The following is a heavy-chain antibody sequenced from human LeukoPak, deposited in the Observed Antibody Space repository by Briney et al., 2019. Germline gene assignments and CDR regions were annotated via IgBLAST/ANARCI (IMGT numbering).Heavy chain of an antibody. CDR2: IHYTGST. V-gene: IGHV4-59*01. D-gene: IGHD2-21*01. CDR1: GGSISSYY. J-gene: IGHJ4*02. CDR3: ARVSDCGGDCYPFDY. Sequence: SGTLSLTCTVSGGSISSYYWSWIRQPPGKGLEWIGNIHYTGSTNYNPSLKSRVTISIDTSKSQFSLKLNSVTAADTAVYYCARVSDCGGDCYPFDYWGQGTLVTVSS.